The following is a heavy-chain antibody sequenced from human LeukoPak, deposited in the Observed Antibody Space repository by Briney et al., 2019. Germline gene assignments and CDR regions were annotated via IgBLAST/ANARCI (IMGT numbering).Heavy chain of an antibody. CDR3: ARWAGSYSSTWFPTPFDF. D-gene: IGHD6-6*01. Sequence: SETLSLTCIVSGGSISRYYWSWIRQPPGKGLEWIGYIYYTGSTNYNPSLKSRVTISVDTSKNQFSLKLNSVTAADTAVYYCARWAGSYSSTWFPTPFDFWGQGTLVTVSS. V-gene: IGHV4-59*08. CDR2: IYYTGST. CDR1: GGSISRYY. J-gene: IGHJ4*02.